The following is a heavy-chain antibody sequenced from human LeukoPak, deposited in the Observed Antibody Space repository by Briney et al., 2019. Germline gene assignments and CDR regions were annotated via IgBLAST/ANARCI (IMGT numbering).Heavy chain of an antibody. CDR3: AKDSHWILFDD. J-gene: IGHJ4*02. V-gene: IGHV3-23*01. D-gene: IGHD2-2*03. CDR1: GFTFSSHG. CDR2: ISPSGGIT. Sequence: GGTLRLSCAASGFTFSSHGMNWVRQAPGKGLEWVSGISPSGGITYYTDSVKGRFTISRDNSKNTLYLQMNSLRDEDTAVYYCAKDSHWILFDDWGQGTLVTVSS.